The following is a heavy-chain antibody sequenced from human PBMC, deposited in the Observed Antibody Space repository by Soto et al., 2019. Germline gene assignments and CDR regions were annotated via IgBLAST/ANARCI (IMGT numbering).Heavy chain of an antibody. D-gene: IGHD3-16*02. V-gene: IGHV4-30-4*01. Sequence: SETLSLTCSVSGASITSRDYYWIWIRQPPGRGLEWIGSIYYSGNTYYKTSLKSRLSISTDTSKNQFSLKLSSVTAADTAVYYCARVYYVWGSYRNFDYWGQGTLVTVSS. CDR2: IYYSGNT. J-gene: IGHJ4*02. CDR3: ARVYYVWGSYRNFDY. CDR1: GASITSRDYY.